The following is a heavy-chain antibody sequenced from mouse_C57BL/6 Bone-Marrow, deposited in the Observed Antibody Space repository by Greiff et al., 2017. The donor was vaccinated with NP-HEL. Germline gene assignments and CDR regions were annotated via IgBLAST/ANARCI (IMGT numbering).Heavy chain of an antibody. D-gene: IGHD2-3*01. J-gene: IGHJ1*03. V-gene: IGHV3-6*01. Sequence: EVKLVESGPGLVKPSQSLSLTCSVTGYSITSGYYWNWIRQFPGNKLEWMGYISYDGSNNYNPSLKNRISITRDTSKNQFFLKLNSVTTEDTATYYCARDDGTRYWYFDVWGTGTTVTVSS. CDR3: ARDDGTRYWYFDV. CDR1: GYSITSGYY. CDR2: ISYDGSN.